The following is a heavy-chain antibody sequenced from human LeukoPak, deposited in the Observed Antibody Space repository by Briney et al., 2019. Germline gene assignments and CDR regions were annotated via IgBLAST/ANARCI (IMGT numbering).Heavy chain of an antibody. CDR3: ARPYYDDSRIDP. V-gene: IGHV4-30-4*01. CDR2: MYYSGRT. CDR1: GVSISSYDYS. D-gene: IGHD3-22*01. J-gene: IGHJ5*02. Sequence: SQTLSLTCTASGVSISSYDYSWSRIPQPPGKGLEGSAFMYYSGRTSDNPSLKSRVTMSANTSKNQISRKLSSETAADTCVYDRARPYYDDSRIDPWGQGILVTVSS.